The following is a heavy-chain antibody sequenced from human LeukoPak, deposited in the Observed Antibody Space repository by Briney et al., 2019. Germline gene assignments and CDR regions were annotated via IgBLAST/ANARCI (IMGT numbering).Heavy chain of an antibody. D-gene: IGHD6-13*01. V-gene: IGHV5-51*01. CDR2: IYPGDSDT. J-gene: IGHJ4*02. Sequence: GESLKISCKGSGYSFTSYWIGWVRQMPGKGLEWMGIIYPGDSDTRYSPSFQGQVTISADKSISTAYLQWSSLKASDTAMYYCARQARYSSSWYRDVFDYWGQGTLVTVSS. CDR1: GYSFTSYW. CDR3: ARQARYSSSWYRDVFDY.